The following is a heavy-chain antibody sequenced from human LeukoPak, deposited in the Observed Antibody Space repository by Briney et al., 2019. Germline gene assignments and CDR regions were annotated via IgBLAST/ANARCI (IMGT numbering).Heavy chain of an antibody. CDR1: GFTFDDYA. Sequence: GGSLRLSCAASGFTFDDYAMHWVRQAPGKGLEWVSGISWNSGSIGYADSVKGRFTISRDNAKNSLYLQMNSLRAEDTALYYCAKARYYGSSGYYDYWGQGTLVTVSS. CDR3: AKARYYGSSGYYDY. J-gene: IGHJ4*02. D-gene: IGHD3-22*01. V-gene: IGHV3-9*01. CDR2: ISWNSGSI.